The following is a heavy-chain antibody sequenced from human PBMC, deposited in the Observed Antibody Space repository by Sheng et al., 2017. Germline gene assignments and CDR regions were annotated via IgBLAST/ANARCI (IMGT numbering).Heavy chain of an antibody. D-gene: IGHD6-19*01. V-gene: IGHV5-51*01. CDR1: GYSFSSQW. Sequence: DVQLVQSGAEVKKPGDSLKISCKASGYSFSSQWIAWVRQMPGKGLEWMGIIYPGDSDSRYSPSFEGQVTFSADKSITTAYLQWRSLKASDTAIYYCARRPKLSAGTHYLDSWGQGTLVTV. CDR2: IYPGDSDS. CDR3: ARRPKLSAGTHYLDS. J-gene: IGHJ4*02.